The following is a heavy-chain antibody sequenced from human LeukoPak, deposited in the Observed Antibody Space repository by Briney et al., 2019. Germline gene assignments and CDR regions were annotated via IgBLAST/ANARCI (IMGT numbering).Heavy chain of an antibody. CDR3: AKDSGDYLDYMDV. Sequence: GGSLRLSCAASGFTFDDYGMSWVRQAPGKGLEWVSGISWNSGSIGYADSVKGRFTISRDNAKNSLYLQMNSLRAEDMALYYCAKDSGDYLDYMDVWGKGTTVTVSS. CDR2: ISWNSGSI. D-gene: IGHD4-17*01. CDR1: GFTFDDYG. V-gene: IGHV3-9*03. J-gene: IGHJ6*03.